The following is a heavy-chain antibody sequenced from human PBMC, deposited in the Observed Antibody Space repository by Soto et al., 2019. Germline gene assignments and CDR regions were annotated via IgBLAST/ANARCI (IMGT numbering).Heavy chain of an antibody. J-gene: IGHJ4*02. V-gene: IGHV1-18*01. D-gene: IGHD1-1*01. CDR3: ARGRYGDY. Sequence: QVHLVQSGAEVKKPGASVKVSCKGSGYAFTTYGITWVRQAPGPGLEWMGWISAHNGNTNYAQKLQGRVTVTTATSTSTAYMELRSLRSDATAVYYCARGRYGDYWGQGALVTVSS. CDR1: GYAFTTYG. CDR2: ISAHNGNT.